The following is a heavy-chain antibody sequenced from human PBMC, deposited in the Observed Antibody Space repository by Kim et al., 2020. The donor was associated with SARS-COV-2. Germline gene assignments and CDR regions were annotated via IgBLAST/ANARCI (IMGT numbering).Heavy chain of an antibody. V-gene: IGHV3-74*01. J-gene: IGHJ3*02. CDR3: AKGKPDRRYCSGGSCYSEDAFDI. CDR2: INSDGSST. Sequence: GGSLRLSCAASGFTFSSYWMHWVRQAPGKGLVWVSRINSDGSSTSYADSVKGRFTISRDNAKNTLYLQMNSLRAEDTAVYYCAKGKPDRRYCSGGSCYSEDAFDIWGQGTMVTVSS. D-gene: IGHD2-15*01. CDR1: GFTFSSYW.